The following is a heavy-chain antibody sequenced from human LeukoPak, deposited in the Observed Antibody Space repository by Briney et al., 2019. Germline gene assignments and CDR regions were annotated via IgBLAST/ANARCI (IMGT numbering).Heavy chain of an antibody. D-gene: IGHD1-26*01. CDR1: GYTFIRNG. CDR3: AREESIGRYQFLHDY. CDR2: ISLYNENR. Sequence: GASVKVSCKASGYTFIRNGISWVRQAPGQGLEWMGWISLYNENRKYLQKLQGRVTLTTDTSTSTAYMELRSLTPDDTAVYYCAREESIGRYQFLHDYWGQGTLVTVSS. J-gene: IGHJ4*02. V-gene: IGHV1-18*01.